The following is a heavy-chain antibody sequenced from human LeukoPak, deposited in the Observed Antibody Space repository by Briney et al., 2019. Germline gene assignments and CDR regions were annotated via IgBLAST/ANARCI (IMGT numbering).Heavy chain of an antibody. V-gene: IGHV3-23*01. Sequence: PGGSLRLSCAASGFTFSSYAMSWVRQAPGKGLEWVSTISGSDGSTYYADSVKGRFTISRDNSKNTLHLQMDSLRAEDTAVYYCAKEGCTSTNCYCNYWGQGTLVTVSS. J-gene: IGHJ4*02. CDR3: AKEGCTSTNCYCNY. CDR1: GFTFSSYA. D-gene: IGHD2-2*01. CDR2: ISGSDGST.